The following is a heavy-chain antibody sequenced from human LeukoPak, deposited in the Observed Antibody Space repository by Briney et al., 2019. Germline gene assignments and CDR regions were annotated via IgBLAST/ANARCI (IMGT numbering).Heavy chain of an antibody. V-gene: IGHV4-4*07. CDR3: ARGGSSSWYGTHFDY. CDR2: IYTSGST. D-gene: IGHD6-13*01. CDR1: GGSISSYY. J-gene: IGHJ4*02. Sequence: SETLSLTCTVSGGSISSYYWSWIRQPAGKGLEWIGRIYTSGSTNYNPSLKSRVTMSVDTSKNQFSLKLSSVTAADTAVYYCARGGSSSWYGTHFDYWGQGTLVTVSS.